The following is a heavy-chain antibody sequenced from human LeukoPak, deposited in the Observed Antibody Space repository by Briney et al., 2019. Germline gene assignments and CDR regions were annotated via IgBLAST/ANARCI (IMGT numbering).Heavy chain of an antibody. V-gene: IGHV1-69*13. CDR2: IIPIFGTA. D-gene: IGHD3-16*02. J-gene: IGHJ4*02. CDR3: ARGSRFTVRPNNPTLGYFDY. Sequence: SVKVFCKVSGGTFSSYAISWVRQAPEQGLEWMGGIIPIFGTANYAQKFQGRVTITADESTSTAYMELSSLRSEDTAVYYCARGSRFTVRPNNPTLGYFDYWGQGTLVTVSS. CDR1: GGTFSSYA.